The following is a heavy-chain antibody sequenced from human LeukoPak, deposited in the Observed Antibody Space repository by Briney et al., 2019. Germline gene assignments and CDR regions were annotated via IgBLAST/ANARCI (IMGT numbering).Heavy chain of an antibody. CDR3: ARGRSYLCMDV. V-gene: IGHV4-30-4*08. J-gene: IGHJ6*02. CDR2: VYYSGST. Sequence: PSETLSLTCTVSGGSISSGDYYWSWIRQPPGKGLEWIGYVYYSGSTYYNPSLKSRVTISVDTSKNQFSLKLSSVTAADTAVYYCARGRSYLCMDVWGQGTTVTVSS. CDR1: GGSISSGDYY.